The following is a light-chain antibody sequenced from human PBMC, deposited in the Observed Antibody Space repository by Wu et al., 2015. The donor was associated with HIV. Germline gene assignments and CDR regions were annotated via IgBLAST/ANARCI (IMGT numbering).Light chain of an antibody. J-gene: IGKJ1*01. CDR3: QQSYNLGPWM. CDR2: AAS. CDR1: QSIDNY. V-gene: IGKV1-39*01. Sequence: DVQMTQSPSSLSASVGDRVTITCRASQSIDNYLNWYQQKPGKAPNLLIYAASTLQSGVPSRFSGSGSGTDFTLTISSLQPEDFATYYCQQSYNLGPWMFGQGTRVEI.